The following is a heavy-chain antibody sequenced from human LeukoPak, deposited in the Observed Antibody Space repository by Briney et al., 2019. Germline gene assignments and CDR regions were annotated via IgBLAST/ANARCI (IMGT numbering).Heavy chain of an antibody. CDR1: GGSISSYY. CDR2: IYTSGST. Sequence: SETLSLTCTVSGGSISSYYWSWVRQPAGKGLEWVGRIYTSGSTNYNPSLKSRVTMSVDTSTNQFSLRLSSVTAADTAVYYCARSTGTTWGAFDIWGQGTMVTVSS. CDR3: ARSTGTTWGAFDI. V-gene: IGHV4-4*07. J-gene: IGHJ3*02. D-gene: IGHD1-1*01.